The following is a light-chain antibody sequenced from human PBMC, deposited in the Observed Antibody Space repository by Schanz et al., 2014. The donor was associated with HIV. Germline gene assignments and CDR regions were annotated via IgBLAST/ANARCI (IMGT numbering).Light chain of an antibody. CDR3: SSYTSSSTRV. V-gene: IGLV2-14*03. CDR1: SGDVGRYDY. CDR2: DVT. J-gene: IGLJ3*02. Sequence: QSVLTQPASVSGSLGQSITISCTGTSGDVGRYDYVSWYQQHPGQAPKLLIYDVTYRPSGISNRFSGSKSGYTASLTISGLQADDEADYFCSSYTSSSTRVFGGGTKVTVL.